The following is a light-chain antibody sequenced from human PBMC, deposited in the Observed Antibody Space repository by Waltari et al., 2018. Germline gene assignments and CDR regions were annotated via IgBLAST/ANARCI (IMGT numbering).Light chain of an antibody. Sequence: QSALTQPPSASGSPGQSVTIACPGTSRYVRSYNNVSWHQQHPGKAPKLMIYEVNKRPSGVPDRFSGSKSGNTASLTVSGLQAEDEADYYCSSYADNTIFVFGTGTKVTVL. CDR2: EVN. V-gene: IGLV2-8*01. CDR1: SRYVRSYNN. J-gene: IGLJ1*01. CDR3: SSYADNTIFV.